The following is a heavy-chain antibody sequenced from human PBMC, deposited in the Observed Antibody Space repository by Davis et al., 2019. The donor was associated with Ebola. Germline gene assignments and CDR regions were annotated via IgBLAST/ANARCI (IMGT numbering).Heavy chain of an antibody. Sequence: SQTLSLTCAVYGGSFHGYFWNWIRQSPGKGLEWIGEIDYSGRTNYQSSLKSRATISRDTSKNQFSLNLTSVTAADTAVYYCARGTGATGPPDYWGRGTLVTVSS. CDR1: GGSFHGYF. J-gene: IGHJ4*02. D-gene: IGHD1-1*01. CDR3: ARGTGATGPPDY. CDR2: IDYSGRT. V-gene: IGHV4-34*01.